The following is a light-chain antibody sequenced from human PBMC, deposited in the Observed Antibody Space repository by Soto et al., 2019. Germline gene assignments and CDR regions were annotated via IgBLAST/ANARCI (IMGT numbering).Light chain of an antibody. J-gene: IGLJ2*01. Sequence: SYELTQPPSVSVSPGQTASITCSGDKLGDKYACWYQQKPGQSPVLVIYXXXXXXXXXXXXXXXXXSGNTATLTISGTQAXXEXXYYCQAWDSSTYVVFGGGTKVTVL. V-gene: IGLV3-1*01. CDR1: KLGDKY. CDR2: XXX. CDR3: QAWDSSTYVV.